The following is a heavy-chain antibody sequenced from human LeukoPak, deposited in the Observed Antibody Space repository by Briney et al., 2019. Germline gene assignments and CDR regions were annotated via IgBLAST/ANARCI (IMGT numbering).Heavy chain of an antibody. D-gene: IGHD7-27*01. CDR3: AVGLTGDLIDY. J-gene: IGHJ4*02. CDR2: INPNSGGT. V-gene: IGHV1-2*02. CDR1: GYTFTGYY. Sequence: GASVKVSCKASGYTFTGYYXXXVXQAPXXXXXXMGWINPNSGGTNYAXXXXXXVTMXXXTSISTAYMELSRLRSDDTAVYYCAVGLTGDLIDYWGQGTLVTVSS.